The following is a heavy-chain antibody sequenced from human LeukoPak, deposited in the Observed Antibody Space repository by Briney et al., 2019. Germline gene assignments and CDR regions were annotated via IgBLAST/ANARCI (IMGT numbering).Heavy chain of an antibody. V-gene: IGHV3-66*02. Sequence: GGSLRLSCAASGFTVSSNYMSWVRQAPGKGLEWVSVVDSGGTTYYADSVKGRFTISRDNSKNTLYLKMNSLRAEDTAVYYCARVLRYCSSTSCYGWFDPWGQGTLVTVSS. CDR2: VDSGGTT. CDR3: ARVLRYCSSTSCYGWFDP. CDR1: GFTVSSNY. J-gene: IGHJ5*02. D-gene: IGHD2-2*01.